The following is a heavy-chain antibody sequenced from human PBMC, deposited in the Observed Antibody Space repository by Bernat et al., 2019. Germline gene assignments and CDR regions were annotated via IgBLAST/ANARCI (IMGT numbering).Heavy chain of an antibody. CDR3: ARRKHHDY. V-gene: IGHV4-39*01. CDR2: VYYSGST. J-gene: IGHJ4*02. CDR1: GGSISSGSYH. Sequence: QLQLQESGPGLVKPSETLSLTCTVSGGSISSGSYHWGWIRQPPGKGLEWIGSVYYSGSTYYNPSLKSRVTISVDTSKNQFSLKLSSVIAADTAVYYCARRKHHDYWGQGTLVTVSS.